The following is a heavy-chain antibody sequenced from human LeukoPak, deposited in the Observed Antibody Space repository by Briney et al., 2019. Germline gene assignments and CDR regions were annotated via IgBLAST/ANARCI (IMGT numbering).Heavy chain of an antibody. Sequence: GGSLRLSCAASGFTFSSYAMSWVRQAPGKGLEWVSAISGSGGSTYYADSVKGRFTISRDNSKNTLYLQMNSLRAEDTAVYYCAKDRDGSGSYSTPALDAFDIWGQGTMVTVSS. CDR3: AKDRDGSGSYSTPALDAFDI. CDR1: GFTFSSYA. J-gene: IGHJ3*02. CDR2: ISGSGGST. V-gene: IGHV3-23*01. D-gene: IGHD1-26*01.